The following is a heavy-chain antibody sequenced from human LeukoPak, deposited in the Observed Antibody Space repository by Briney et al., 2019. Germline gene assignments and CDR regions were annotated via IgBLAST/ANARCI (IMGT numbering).Heavy chain of an antibody. J-gene: IGHJ4*02. V-gene: IGHV3-53*04. CDR1: GFTVSTNC. D-gene: IGHD5-18*01. CDR3: ARVDTVMAYYFDL. CDR2: IYSGGTT. Sequence: GGSLRLSCAASGFTVSTNCMTWVRQAPGKGLEWVSTIYSGGTTYYADSVMGRFTISRHNSRNTLYLQMNSLRAEDTAVYYCARVDTVMAYYFDLWGQGRMVTVSS.